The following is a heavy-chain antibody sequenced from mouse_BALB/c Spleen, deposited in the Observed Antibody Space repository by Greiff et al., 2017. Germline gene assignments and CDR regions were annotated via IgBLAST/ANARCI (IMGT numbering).Heavy chain of an antibody. CDR2: ISDGGSYT. J-gene: IGHJ4*01. CDR1: GFTFSDYY. D-gene: IGHD1-1*01. CDR3: ARGFGSRYYYAMDY. Sequence: EVKLVESGGGLVKPGGSLKLSCAASGFTFSDYYMYWVRQTPEKRLEWVATISDGGSYTYYPDSVKGRFTISRDNAKNNLYLQMSSLKSEDTAMYYCARGFGSRYYYAMDYWGQGTSVTVSS. V-gene: IGHV5-4*02.